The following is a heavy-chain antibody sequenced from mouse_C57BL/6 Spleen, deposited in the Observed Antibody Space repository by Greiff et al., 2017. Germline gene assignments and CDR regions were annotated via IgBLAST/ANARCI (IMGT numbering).Heavy chain of an antibody. Sequence: QVLLLQPGAELVKPGASVKLSCKASGYTFTSYWMHWVKQRPGQGLEWIGMIHPNSGSTNYNEKFKSRATLTVDKSSSTAYMQLSSLTSEDSAVYECAKCGSSYYYAMDYWGQGTSVTVSS. CDR1: GYTFTSYW. V-gene: IGHV1-64*01. D-gene: IGHD1-1*01. CDR3: AKCGSSYYYAMDY. J-gene: IGHJ4*01. CDR2: IHPNSGST.